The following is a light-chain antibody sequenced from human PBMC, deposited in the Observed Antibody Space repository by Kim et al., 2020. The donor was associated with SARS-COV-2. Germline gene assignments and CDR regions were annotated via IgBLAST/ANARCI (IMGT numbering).Light chain of an antibody. J-gene: IGKJ4*01. CDR3: QQLSSYPRLT. CDR2: GAS. V-gene: IGKV1-9*01. CDR1: QGISSY. Sequence: IQLTQSPSFLSASVGDRVTITCRASQGISSYLAWYQQKPGKAPKLLIYGASTLQSGVPSRFSGSGSGTEFTLTISSLQPEDFATYYCQQLSSYPRLTFGGGTKVEIK.